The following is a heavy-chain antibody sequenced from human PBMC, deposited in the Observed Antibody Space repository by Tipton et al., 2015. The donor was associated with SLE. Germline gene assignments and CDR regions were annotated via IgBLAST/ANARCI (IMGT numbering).Heavy chain of an antibody. CDR3: AKSSLGLTGGFDY. D-gene: IGHD7-27*01. CDR2: IQYDGSNK. V-gene: IGHV3-30*02. J-gene: IGHJ4*02. Sequence: SLRLSCAASGFTFSSYGMHWVRQAPGKGLEWVAFIQYDGSNKYYADSVKGRFTISRDNSKNTLYLQMNSLRAEDTAVYYCAKSSLGLTGGFDYWGQGTLVTVSS. CDR1: GFTFSSYG.